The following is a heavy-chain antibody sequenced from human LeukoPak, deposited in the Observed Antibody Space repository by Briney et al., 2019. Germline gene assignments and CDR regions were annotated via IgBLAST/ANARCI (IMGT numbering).Heavy chain of an antibody. CDR3: ARARGYCSSTSCYTDNWNSPDC. Sequence: ASVKVSCKASGYTFTGYYMHWVRQAPGQGLEWMGWINPNSGGTNYAQKFQGRVTMTRDTSISTAYMELSRLRSDDTAVYYCARARGYCSSTSCYTDNWNSPDCWGQGTLVTVSS. J-gene: IGHJ4*02. CDR1: GYTFTGYY. V-gene: IGHV1-2*02. D-gene: IGHD2-2*02. CDR2: INPNSGGT.